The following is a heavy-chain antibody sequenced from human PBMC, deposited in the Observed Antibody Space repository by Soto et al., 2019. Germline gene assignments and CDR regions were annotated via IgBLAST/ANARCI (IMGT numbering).Heavy chain of an antibody. V-gene: IGHV1-69*13. CDR3: ARDTGLGYCSSTSCYDA. CDR1: GGTFSSYA. J-gene: IGHJ5*02. D-gene: IGHD2-2*01. Sequence: ASVKVSCKASGGTFSSYAISWVRQAPGQGLEWMGGIIPIFGTANYAQKFQGRVTITADESTSTAYMELSSLRSEDTAVYYCARDTGLGYCSSTSCYDAWGQGTLVTVSS. CDR2: IIPIFGTA.